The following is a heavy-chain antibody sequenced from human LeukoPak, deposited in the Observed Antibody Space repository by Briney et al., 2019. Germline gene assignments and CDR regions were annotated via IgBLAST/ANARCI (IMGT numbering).Heavy chain of an antibody. J-gene: IGHJ5*02. D-gene: IGHD3-22*01. Sequence: PSETLSLTCTVSGGSISSYYWSWIRQPAGKGLEWIGRIYISGSTNYNPSLKSRVTMSVDTSKNQFSLKLSSVTAADTAVYYCARTGYYYDSSGYDNWFDPWGQGTLVTVSS. CDR3: ARTGYYYDSSGYDNWFDP. V-gene: IGHV4-4*07. CDR2: IYISGST. CDR1: GGSISSYY.